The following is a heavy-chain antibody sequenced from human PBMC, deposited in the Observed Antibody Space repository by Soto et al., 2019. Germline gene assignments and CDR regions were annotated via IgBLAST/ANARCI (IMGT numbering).Heavy chain of an antibody. CDR3: SRRAPEGFDP. V-gene: IGHV4-39*02. CDR1: GGSIATSSYF. Sequence: LSLTCTVSGGSIATSSYFWAWIRRPPGKGLEWIGSIDYRGTIYNNPSLKSRVTISVDTSKNHFSLKLDSVTAADTALYYCSRRAPEGFDPWGQGTLVTVSS. CDR2: IDYRGTI. J-gene: IGHJ5*02.